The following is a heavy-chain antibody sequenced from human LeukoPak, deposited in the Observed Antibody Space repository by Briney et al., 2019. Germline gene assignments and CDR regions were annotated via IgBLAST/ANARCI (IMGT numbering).Heavy chain of an antibody. CDR1: GFTFSRHG. D-gene: IGHD4-17*01. J-gene: IGHJ4*02. CDR2: ISPSGDNK. V-gene: IGHV3-21*01. Sequence: GGSLRLSCVASGFTFSRHGMNWVRQAPGKGLEWVSGISPSGDNKYYVDSVKGRFTVSRDNAKNSLYLQMNSLRAEDTAVYYCAREGGGTTVSPIDYWGQGTLVTVSS. CDR3: AREGGGTTVSPIDY.